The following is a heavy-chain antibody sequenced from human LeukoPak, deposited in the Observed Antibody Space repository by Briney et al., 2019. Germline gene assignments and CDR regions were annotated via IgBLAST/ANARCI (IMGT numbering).Heavy chain of an antibody. CDR3: ARHPGYSSGWRYWDWVYYFDY. CDR2: IYYSGST. V-gene: IGHV4-39*01. CDR1: GGSISSSSYY. J-gene: IGHJ4*02. D-gene: IGHD6-19*01. Sequence: TSETLSLTCTVSGGSISSSSYYWGWIRQPPGKGLEWIGSIYYSGSTYYNPSVKILFTISVDTSKNQFSLKLISVTAADTAVYYCARHPGYSSGWRYWDWVYYFDYWGQGTLVTVSS.